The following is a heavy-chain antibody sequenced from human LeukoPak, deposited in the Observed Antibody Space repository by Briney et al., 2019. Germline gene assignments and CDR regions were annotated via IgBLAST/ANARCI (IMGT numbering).Heavy chain of an antibody. V-gene: IGHV3-23*01. J-gene: IGHJ4*02. Sequence: SGGSLRLSCAASGFTFSNFAMNWVRQAPGKGLEWVSTISGSGGSTYYADSVKGRFTISRDNSKNTLYLQMNSLRAEDTAVYYCAKMVHTEQWLVPFDYWGQGTLVTVCS. CDR3: AKMVHTEQWLVPFDY. D-gene: IGHD6-19*01. CDR1: GFTFSNFA. CDR2: ISGSGGST.